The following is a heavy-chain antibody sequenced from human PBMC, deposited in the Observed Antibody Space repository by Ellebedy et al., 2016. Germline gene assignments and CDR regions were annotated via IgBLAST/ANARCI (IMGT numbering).Heavy chain of an antibody. Sequence: GGSLRLSCAASGFTFSAYSMNWVRQAPGKGLEWVSYISTDGTTIYYADSVKGRFIGSRDNAKNSLYLQMNSLRTEDTAVYYCARDHSLRGVPHDFWGQGTLVTVSS. CDR1: GFTFSAYS. D-gene: IGHD2-21*01. CDR3: ARDHSLRGVPHDF. V-gene: IGHV3-48*04. CDR2: ISTDGTTI. J-gene: IGHJ4*02.